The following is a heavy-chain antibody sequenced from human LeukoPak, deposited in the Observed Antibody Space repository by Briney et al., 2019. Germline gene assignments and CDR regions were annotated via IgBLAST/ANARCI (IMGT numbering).Heavy chain of an antibody. CDR3: ARRMGYGSGSYYKTYYYYYYMDV. CDR2: INPSGGST. D-gene: IGHD3-10*01. J-gene: IGHJ6*03. Sequence: ASVKVSCKASGYTFTSYYMHWVRQAPGQGLEWMGIINPSGGSTSYAQKFQGRVTMTRDTSTSTVYMELSSLRSEDTAVYYCARRMGYGSGSYYKTYYYYYYMDVWGKGTTVTVSS. V-gene: IGHV1-46*01. CDR1: GYTFTSYY.